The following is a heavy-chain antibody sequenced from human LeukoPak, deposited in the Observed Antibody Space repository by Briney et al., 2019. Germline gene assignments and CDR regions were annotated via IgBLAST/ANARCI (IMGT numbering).Heavy chain of an antibody. CDR2: IYNSGST. J-gene: IGHJ4*02. CDR1: GGSISSYS. Sequence: PSETLSLTCTVSGGSISSYSWSWIRQPPGKRLEWIGYIYNSGSTNYNPSLKSRVTVSVDTSKNQFSLKLSSVTAADTAVYYCARELGVATLHFGFWGQGILVTVSS. CDR3: ARELGVATLHFGF. V-gene: IGHV4-59*01. D-gene: IGHD2-21*02.